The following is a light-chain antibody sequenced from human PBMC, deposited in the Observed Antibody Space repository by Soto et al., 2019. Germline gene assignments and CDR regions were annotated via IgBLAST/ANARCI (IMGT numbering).Light chain of an antibody. J-gene: IGLJ2*01. Sequence: QSALTQPPSASGSPGQSVTISCTGTSSDVGGYKYVSWYQHHPGKAPKVVIYEVTKRPSGVPDRFSGSQSGNTASLTVSGLQAEDEADYYCSSYAGTNNVVFGGGTKLTGL. CDR3: SSYAGTNNVV. V-gene: IGLV2-8*01. CDR1: SSDVGGYKY. CDR2: EVT.